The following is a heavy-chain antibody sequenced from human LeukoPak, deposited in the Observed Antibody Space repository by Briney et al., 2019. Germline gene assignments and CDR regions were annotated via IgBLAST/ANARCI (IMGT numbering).Heavy chain of an antibody. CDR2: IYYTGST. Sequence: SETLSLTCTVSGGSMRNYYGSWIRQPPGKGLEWIAYIYYTGSTYYNPSLKSRVTMSVDTSKNQFSLKLSSVTAADTAVYYCARDPQLGPFDYWGQGTLVTVSS. D-gene: IGHD6-6*01. CDR1: GGSMRNYY. J-gene: IGHJ4*02. CDR3: ARDPQLGPFDY. V-gene: IGHV4-59*12.